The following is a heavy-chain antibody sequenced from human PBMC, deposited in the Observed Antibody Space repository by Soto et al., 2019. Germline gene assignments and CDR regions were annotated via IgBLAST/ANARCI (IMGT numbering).Heavy chain of an antibody. Sequence: EVQLLESGGGLVQPGGSLRLSCAASGFTFSTYAMSWVRQAPGKGLEWVSGMSGSGGSTYYADSVKGRFTISRDNSKNTLYLKMNSLRAEDTAAYYCLNLYSYASGSYYKWGQGTLVTVSS. J-gene: IGHJ4*02. CDR3: LNLYSYASGSYYK. CDR1: GFTFSTYA. V-gene: IGHV3-23*01. D-gene: IGHD3-10*01. CDR2: MSGSGGST.